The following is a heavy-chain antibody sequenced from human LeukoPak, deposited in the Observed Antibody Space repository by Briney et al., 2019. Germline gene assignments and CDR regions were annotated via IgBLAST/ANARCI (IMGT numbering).Heavy chain of an antibody. J-gene: IGHJ3*02. Sequence: SETLSLTCTVSGDSISSGDYYWSWIRQPPGKGLEWIGYIYYSGSTYYNPSLKSRVTISVDTSKNQFSLKLSSVTAADTAVYYCARFYYGSSMDAFDIWGQGTMVTVSS. CDR2: IYYSGST. CDR3: ARFYYGSSMDAFDI. D-gene: IGHD3-10*01. V-gene: IGHV4-30-4*01. CDR1: GDSISSGDYY.